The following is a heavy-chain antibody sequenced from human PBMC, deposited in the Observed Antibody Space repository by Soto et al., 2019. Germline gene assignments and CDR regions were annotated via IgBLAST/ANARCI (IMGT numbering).Heavy chain of an antibody. CDR3: ARGLNYDFWSGFQLRFDY. V-gene: IGHV1-3*01. CDR1: GYTFTSYA. J-gene: IGHJ4*02. Sequence: ASVKVSCKASGYTFTSYAMHWVRQAPGQRLEWMGWINAGNGNTKYSQKFQGRVTITRDTSASTAYMELSSLRSEDTAVYYCARGLNYDFWSGFQLRFDYWGQGTLVTVSS. D-gene: IGHD3-3*01. CDR2: INAGNGNT.